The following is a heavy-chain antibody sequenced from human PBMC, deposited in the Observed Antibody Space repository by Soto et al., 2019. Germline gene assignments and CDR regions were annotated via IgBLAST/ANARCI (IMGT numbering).Heavy chain of an antibody. CDR3: ARRGSGSYYDY. J-gene: IGHJ4*02. CDR1: GFTFSSYA. D-gene: IGHD1-26*01. CDR2: ISGSGGST. V-gene: IGHV3-23*01. Sequence: EVQLLESGGGLVXXXXSLRLSCAASGFTFSSYAMRWVRQAPVKGLEWVSAISGSGGSTYYADSVKGRFTISRDNSKNTLYLQMNSLRAEDTAVYYCARRGSGSYYDYWGQGTLVTVSS.